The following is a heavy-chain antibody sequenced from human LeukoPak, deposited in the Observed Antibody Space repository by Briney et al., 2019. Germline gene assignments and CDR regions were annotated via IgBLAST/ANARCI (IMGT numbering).Heavy chain of an antibody. CDR2: IKQDGSEK. J-gene: IGHJ5*02. V-gene: IGHV3-7*03. CDR3: ARGYCSSTSCYIEDNWFDP. Sequence: GGSLRLSCAASGFTFSFYWMSWVRQAPGKGPEWVANIKQDGSEKNYVDSVKGRFTVSRDNAKNSLYLQMNSLRAEDTAVYYCARGYCSSTSCYIEDNWFDPWGQGTLVTVSS. CDR1: GFTFSFYW. D-gene: IGHD2-2*02.